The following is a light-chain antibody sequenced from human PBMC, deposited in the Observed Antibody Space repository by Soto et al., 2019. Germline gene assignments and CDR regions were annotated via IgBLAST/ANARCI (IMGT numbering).Light chain of an antibody. V-gene: IGLV1-47*01. CDR2: HNY. CDR3: TAWADSLSAYV. CDR1: SSNIGSDF. J-gene: IGLJ1*01. Sequence: QSVLTQPPSASGTPGQRVTISCSGSSSNIGSDFVYWYQQLPGTAPKLLIYHNYQRPSGVPDRFSGSKSGTSGSLAISDLRSEDEADYYCTAWADSLSAYVFGAGTKVTVL.